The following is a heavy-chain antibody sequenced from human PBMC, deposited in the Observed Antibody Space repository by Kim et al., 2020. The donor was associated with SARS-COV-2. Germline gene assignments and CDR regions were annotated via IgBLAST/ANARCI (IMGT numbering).Heavy chain of an antibody. J-gene: IGHJ4*02. CDR1: GYTFTGYY. D-gene: IGHD3-16*02. CDR2: INPNSGGT. CDR3: ARAWGSYRPNPYYFDY. Sequence: ASVKVSCKASGYTFTGYYMHWVRQAPGQGLEWMGRINPNSGGTNYAQKFQGRVTMTRDTSISTAYMELSRLRSDDTAVYYCARAWGSYRPNPYYFDYWGQGTLLTVSS. V-gene: IGHV1-2*06.